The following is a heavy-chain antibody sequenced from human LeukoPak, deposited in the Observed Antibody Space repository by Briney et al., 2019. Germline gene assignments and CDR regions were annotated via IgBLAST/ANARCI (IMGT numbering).Heavy chain of an antibody. D-gene: IGHD6-13*01. J-gene: IGHJ4*02. CDR3: AKGKYSSSWYFDY. CDR1: GFTLSSYA. V-gene: IGHV3-23*01. CDR2: ISGSGGYT. Sequence: PGGSLRLSCAASGFTLSSYAMSWVRQAPGKGLEWVSTISGSGGYTYYADSVQGRFTISRDNSKNTLYLQMNSLRAEDTALYYCAKGKYSSSWYFDYWGQGALVTVSS.